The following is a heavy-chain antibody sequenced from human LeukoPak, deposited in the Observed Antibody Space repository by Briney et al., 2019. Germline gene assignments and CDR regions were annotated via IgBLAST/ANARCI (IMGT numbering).Heavy chain of an antibody. D-gene: IGHD6-6*01. V-gene: IGHV3-23*01. J-gene: IGHJ4*02. CDR3: AKAAQVAGRPNLGGHFYY. CDR2: ISGSGGST. Sequence: GGSLRLSCAASGFTFSSYAMSWVRQAPGKGLGWVSTISGSGGSTYYAESVKGRFTISRDNNKNTLYLQMNSLRAEDTAVYYCAKAAQVAGRPNLGGHFYYWGQGTLVTVSS. CDR1: GFTFSSYA.